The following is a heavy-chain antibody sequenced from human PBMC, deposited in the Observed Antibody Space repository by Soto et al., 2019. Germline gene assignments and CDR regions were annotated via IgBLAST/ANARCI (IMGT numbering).Heavy chain of an antibody. CDR2: VSVSGGTT. Sequence: PGGSLRLSCAASGFMFNNYAMSLFRQAPCKGLEWVSTVSVSGGTTYYADSLKGRFTISRDNSKKTVYLQMNRLRADDTAIYYCAKGLYYYDSSGYRLFDYWGQGTLVTVSS. CDR3: AKGLYYYDSSGYRLFDY. D-gene: IGHD3-22*01. V-gene: IGHV3-23*01. CDR1: GFMFNNYA. J-gene: IGHJ4*02.